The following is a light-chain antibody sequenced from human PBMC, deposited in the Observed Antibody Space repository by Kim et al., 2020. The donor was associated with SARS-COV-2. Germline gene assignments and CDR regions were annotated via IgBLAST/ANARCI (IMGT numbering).Light chain of an antibody. J-gene: IGKJ1*01. Sequence: LSPGESAPLSCRASQSVGSSFAWYQQKPGQAPRLLIYDTFSRATGIPARFSASGSGTDFTLTISSLEPEDFAVYYCQQRGNWPLTFGQGTRVEIK. CDR3: QQRGNWPLT. V-gene: IGKV3-11*01. CDR1: QSVGSS. CDR2: DTF.